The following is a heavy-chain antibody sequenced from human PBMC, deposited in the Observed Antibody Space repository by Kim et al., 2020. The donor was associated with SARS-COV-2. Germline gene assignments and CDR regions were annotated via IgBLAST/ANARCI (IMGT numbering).Heavy chain of an antibody. CDR1: GFTFSSYA. D-gene: IGHD2-15*01. CDR3: ARGELEWWSNHAHFDY. J-gene: IGHJ4*02. CDR2: ISYDGSNT. Sequence: GGSLRLSCAASGFTFSSYAMHWVRQAPGKGLEWVAVISYDGSNTYYADSVKGRFTISRDNSKNTLYLQMNSLRAEDTAVYYCARGELEWWSNHAHFDYWGQGTLVTVSS. V-gene: IGHV3-30-3*01.